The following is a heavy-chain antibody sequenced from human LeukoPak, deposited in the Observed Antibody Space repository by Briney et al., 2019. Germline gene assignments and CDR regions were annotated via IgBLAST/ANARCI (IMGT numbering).Heavy chain of an antibody. D-gene: IGHD6-19*01. Sequence: SETLSLTCTVSGGSISSHYWSWIRQPPGKGLEWIGYIYYSGSTNYNPSLKSRVTISVDTSKNQFSLKLSSVTAADTAVYYCARDGLENYFDYWGQGPLVTVSS. CDR3: ARDGLENYFDY. CDR2: IYYSGST. J-gene: IGHJ4*02. CDR1: GGSISSHY. V-gene: IGHV4-59*11.